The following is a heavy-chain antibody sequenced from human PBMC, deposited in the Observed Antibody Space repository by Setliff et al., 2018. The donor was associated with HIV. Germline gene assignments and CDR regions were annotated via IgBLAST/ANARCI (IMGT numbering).Heavy chain of an antibody. D-gene: IGHD3-22*01. CDR1: GDSINSGPYS. V-gene: IGHV4-39*01. Sequence: SQTLSLTCTVSGDSINSGPYSWGWIRQPPGKGLESIGSISYGGNTYYNPSLKSRVLISGDTSKNQFALKLSSVTAADTGVYYCARRAGFSEGSGYWFYWGQGTLVTVSS. J-gene: IGHJ4*02. CDR2: ISYGGNT. CDR3: ARRAGFSEGSGYWFY.